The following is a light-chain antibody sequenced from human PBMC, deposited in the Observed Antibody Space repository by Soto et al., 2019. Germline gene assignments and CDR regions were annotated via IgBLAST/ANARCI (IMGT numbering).Light chain of an antibody. CDR3: CSYAGIYSYV. CDR2: DIT. Sequence: QSVLTLPRSVSLSPGQSVTISCTGTSSDVGRFEYVSWYQQHPGEAPKVVVYDITKRPSGVPDRFSGSKSGNTASLTISGLQAEDEAYYYCCSYAGIYSYVFGTGTKV. J-gene: IGLJ1*01. CDR1: SSDVGRFEY. V-gene: IGLV2-11*01.